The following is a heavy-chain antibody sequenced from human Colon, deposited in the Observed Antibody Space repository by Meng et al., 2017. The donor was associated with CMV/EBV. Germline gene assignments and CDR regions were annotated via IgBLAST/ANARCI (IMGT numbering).Heavy chain of an antibody. CDR1: GGTFNTYA. J-gene: IGHJ2*01. V-gene: IGHV1-69*05. CDR3: ALAARPGYWYFDL. D-gene: IGHD6-6*01. Sequence: ASGGTFNTYAISWVRHAPGQGRDWMGGIIPIFGKANFAQKFRGRLTITTDESTSTAYMELSSLISEDTAVYYCALAARPGYWYFDLWGRGTLVTVSS. CDR2: IIPIFGKA.